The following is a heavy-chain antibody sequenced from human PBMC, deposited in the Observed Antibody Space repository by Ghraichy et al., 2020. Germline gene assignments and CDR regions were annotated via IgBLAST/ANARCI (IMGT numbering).Heavy chain of an antibody. CDR2: IFYTGTT. CDR1: GGSITGYY. D-gene: IGHD6-13*01. J-gene: IGHJ5*02. Sequence: ESLNISCTVSGGSITGYYWNWIRQTPGKGLEWIGYIFYTGTTNYNPSLKSRVTISLDTSTNQFSLNLSSVTAADTAVDYCARGLGAAGTRWFDPWGQGTLVTVSS. V-gene: IGHV4-59*01. CDR3: ARGLGAAGTRWFDP.